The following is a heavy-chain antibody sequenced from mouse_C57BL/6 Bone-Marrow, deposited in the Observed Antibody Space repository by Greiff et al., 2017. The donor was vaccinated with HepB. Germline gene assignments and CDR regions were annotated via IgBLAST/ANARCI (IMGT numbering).Heavy chain of an antibody. CDR2: ISSGGSYT. J-gene: IGHJ3*01. CDR1: GFTFSSYG. V-gene: IGHV5-6*01. D-gene: IGHD1-1*02. Sequence: VQLKESGGDLVKPGGSLKLCCAASGFTFSSYGMSWVRQTPDKRLEWVATISSGGSYTYYPDSVKGRFTISRDNAKNTLYLQMSSLKSEDTAMYYCARHRWTYWGQGTLVTVSA. CDR3: ARHRWTY.